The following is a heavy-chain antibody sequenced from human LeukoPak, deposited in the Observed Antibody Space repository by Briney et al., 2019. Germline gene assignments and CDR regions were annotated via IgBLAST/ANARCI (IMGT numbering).Heavy chain of an antibody. D-gene: IGHD3-10*01. CDR3: ARLETMVRGVTYNWFDR. Sequence: SVKVSCKASGGTFSSYAISWVRQAPGQGLEWMGGIIPIFGTANYAQKFQGRVTITADESTSTAYMELSSLRSEDTAVYYCARLETMVRGVTYNWFDRWGQGTLVTVSS. CDR2: IIPIFGTA. CDR1: GGTFSSYA. V-gene: IGHV1-69*01. J-gene: IGHJ5*02.